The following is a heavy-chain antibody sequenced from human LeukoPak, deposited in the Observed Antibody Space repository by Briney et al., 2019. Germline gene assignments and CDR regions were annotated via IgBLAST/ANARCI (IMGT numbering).Heavy chain of an antibody. CDR1: GYIFTSYG. CDR3: ARGYCSGGSCYVAYFDY. V-gene: IGHV1-18*04. Sequence: ASVKVSCKASGYIFTSYGISWVRQAPGQGLEWMGWISAYNGNTNYAQKLQGRVTMTTDTSTSTAYMELRSLRSDDTAVYYCARGYCSGGSCYVAYFDYWGQGTLVTVSS. CDR2: ISAYNGNT. J-gene: IGHJ4*02. D-gene: IGHD2-15*01.